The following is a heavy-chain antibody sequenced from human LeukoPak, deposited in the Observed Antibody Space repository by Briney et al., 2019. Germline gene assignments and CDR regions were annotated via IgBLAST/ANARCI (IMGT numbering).Heavy chain of an antibody. D-gene: IGHD2-2*01. CDR2: IYTSGNT. CDR3: ARTKGLVPAATWWFDP. Sequence: SETLSLTCAVYGGSFSGYYWSWIRQPAGKGLEWIGRIYTSGNTNYNPSLKSRVTMSVDTSKNQFSLKLRSVTAADTAVYYCARTKGLVPAATWWFDPWGQGTLVTVSS. CDR1: GGSFSGYY. V-gene: IGHV4-59*10. J-gene: IGHJ5*02.